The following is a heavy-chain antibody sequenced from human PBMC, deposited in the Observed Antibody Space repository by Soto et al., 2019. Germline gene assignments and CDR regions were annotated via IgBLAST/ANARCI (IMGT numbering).Heavy chain of an antibody. D-gene: IGHD5-18*01. Sequence: PGGSLRLSCAASGFTFDDYAMHWVRQAPGKGLEWVSGISWNSESIDYADSVKGRFTISRDNAKNSLYLQMNSLRAEDTALYYCAKGGNNWVDAFDIWGQGTMVTVSS. CDR3: AKGGNNWVDAFDI. V-gene: IGHV3-9*01. CDR1: GFTFDDYA. J-gene: IGHJ3*02. CDR2: ISWNSESI.